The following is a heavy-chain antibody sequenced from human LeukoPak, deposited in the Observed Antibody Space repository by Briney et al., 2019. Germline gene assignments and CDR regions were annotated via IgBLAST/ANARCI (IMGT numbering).Heavy chain of an antibody. CDR1: GFTLSSYG. CDR2: LSARGDST. Sequence: GGSLRLSCAASGFTLSSYGMSWVRQAPAKGLEWVSTLSARGDSTYYVDSVKGRFTISRDNLKNTLYLQMDSLRAEDTAVYFCAKRDCSDNNCYFVNWGQGTLVTVSS. V-gene: IGHV3-23*01. D-gene: IGHD1-20*01. J-gene: IGHJ4*02. CDR3: AKRDCSDNNCYFVN.